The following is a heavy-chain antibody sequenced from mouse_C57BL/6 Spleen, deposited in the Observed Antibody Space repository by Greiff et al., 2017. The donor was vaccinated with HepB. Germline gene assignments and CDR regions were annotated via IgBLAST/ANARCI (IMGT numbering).Heavy chain of an antibody. Sequence: EVKLMESGPELVKPGASVKIPCKASGYTFTDYNMDWVKQSHGKSLEWIGDINPNNGGTIYNQKFKGKATLTVDKSSSTAYMELRSLTSEDTAVYYCAREAYYYGGDAMDYWGQGTSVTVSS. J-gene: IGHJ4*01. CDR2: INPNNGGT. V-gene: IGHV1-18*01. CDR3: AREAYYYGGDAMDY. D-gene: IGHD1-1*01. CDR1: GYTFTDYN.